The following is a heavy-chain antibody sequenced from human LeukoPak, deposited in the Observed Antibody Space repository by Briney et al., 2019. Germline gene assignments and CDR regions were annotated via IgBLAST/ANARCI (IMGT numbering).Heavy chain of an antibody. V-gene: IGHV3-48*03. J-gene: IGHJ4*02. CDR2: ISNGGSNI. CDR3: ANSGGHGWNYYFDN. D-gene: IGHD5-12*01. Sequence: GRSLRLPCAASGFTFSSYAMHWVRQAPGKGLEWVAYISNGGSNIRYADSVKGRLTISRDNANKSLYLQMNSLRAEDTAVYYCANSGGHGWNYYFDNWGQGTLVTVSS. CDR1: GFTFSSYA.